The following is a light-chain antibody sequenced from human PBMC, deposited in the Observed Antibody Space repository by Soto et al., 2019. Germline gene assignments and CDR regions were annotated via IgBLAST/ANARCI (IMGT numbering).Light chain of an antibody. Sequence: DIVMTQSPLSLVVTAGEPASISCRSSQSLLFNNEYNYLDWYLQKPGQSPQLLMYLGSNRAPGVPARFSGSGSGTEFTLTISSLQSEDFAVYYCQQYNNWPSFGPGSKVDIK. V-gene: IGKV2-28*01. CDR2: LGS. CDR3: QQYNNWPS. CDR1: QSLLFNNEYNY. J-gene: IGKJ3*01.